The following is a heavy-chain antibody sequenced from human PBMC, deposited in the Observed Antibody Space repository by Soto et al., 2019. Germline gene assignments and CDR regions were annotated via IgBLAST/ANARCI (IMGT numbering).Heavy chain of an antibody. Sequence: QVQLVQSGAEVKKPGASVKVSCKASGYTFTSYGISWVRQAPGQGLEWMGWISAYNGNTNYAQKLQGRVTMTTDTHTVTAXMELRSLRSDDTAVYYCARWGPMARPKPRGGGFDPWGQGTLVTVSS. CDR1: GYTFTSYG. CDR2: ISAYNGNT. CDR3: ARWGPMARPKPRGGGFDP. J-gene: IGHJ5*02. D-gene: IGHD3-10*01. V-gene: IGHV1-18*01.